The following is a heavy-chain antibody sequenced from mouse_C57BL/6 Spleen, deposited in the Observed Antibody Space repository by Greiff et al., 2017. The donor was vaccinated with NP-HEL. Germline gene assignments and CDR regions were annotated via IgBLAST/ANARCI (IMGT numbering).Heavy chain of an antibody. D-gene: IGHD2-1*01. CDR2: IHPNSGST. CDR1: GYTFTSYW. Sequence: QVQLKQPGAELVKPGASVKLSCKASGYTFTSYWMHWVKQRPGQGLEWIGMIHPNSGSTNYNEKFKSKATLTVDKSSSTAYMQLSSLTSEDSAVYYCARSYGNSFFAYWGQGTLVTVSA. CDR3: ARSYGNSFFAY. V-gene: IGHV1-64*01. J-gene: IGHJ3*01.